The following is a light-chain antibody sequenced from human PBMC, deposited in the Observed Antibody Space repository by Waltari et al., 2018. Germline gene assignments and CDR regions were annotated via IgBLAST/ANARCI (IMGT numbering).Light chain of an antibody. J-gene: IGKJ4*01. V-gene: IGKV1-9*01. Sequence: IQLTQSPSSLSASVGDIATITCRASQVISSDLAWYQQKPGKAPKLLISASSTLQSGVPPRFSGSGSGTDFTLTISSLQPEDFATYYCQQLYSYPITFGGGTKVEIK. CDR1: QVISSD. CDR3: QQLYSYPIT. CDR2: ASS.